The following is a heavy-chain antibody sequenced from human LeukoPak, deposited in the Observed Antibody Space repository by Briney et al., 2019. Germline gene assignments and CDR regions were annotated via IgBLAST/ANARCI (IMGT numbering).Heavy chain of an antibody. Sequence: ASVKVSCKASGYTFTSYGISWVRQAPGQGLEWVGWSSAYNANTNYAQKLQGRVTMTTDTSTSTAFMELRSLRSDDTAVYYCARDFPYSGSFFDCWGQGTLVTVSS. CDR3: ARDFPYSGSFFDC. V-gene: IGHV1-18*01. D-gene: IGHD1-26*01. CDR1: GYTFTSYG. CDR2: SSAYNANT. J-gene: IGHJ4*02.